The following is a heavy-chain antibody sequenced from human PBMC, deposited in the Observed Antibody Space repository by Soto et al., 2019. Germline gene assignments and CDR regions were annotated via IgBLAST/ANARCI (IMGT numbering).Heavy chain of an antibody. CDR2: IYYAGTT. CDR1: GGSINNYY. D-gene: IGHD4-17*01. CDR3: ARWYGGSLDY. J-gene: IGHJ4*02. V-gene: IGHV4-59*01. Sequence: SETLSLTCSVSGGSINNYYWSWIRQPPGKGLEFIGYIYYAGTTTYNPSLKSRVTISVDTSKNQFSLKLSSVTAADTAVYYCARWYGGSLDYWGQGTLVTVSS.